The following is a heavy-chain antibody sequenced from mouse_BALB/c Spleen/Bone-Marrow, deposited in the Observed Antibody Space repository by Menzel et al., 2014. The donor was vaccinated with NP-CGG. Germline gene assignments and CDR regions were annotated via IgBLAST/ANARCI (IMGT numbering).Heavy chain of an antibody. D-gene: IGHD2-1*01. J-gene: IGHJ2*01. Sequence: DVQLVESGGGLVQSGGPLKLSCAASGFTFSSYGMSWVRQTPDKRLELVAAINSNGGSTYYPDSVKGRFTISRDTAKNTLYLQMSSLKSEETAMYYCVRGNYGNYVDYFDFWGQGTTLTVSS. CDR3: VRGNYGNYVDYFDF. V-gene: IGHV5-6-3*01. CDR2: INSNGGST. CDR1: GFTFSSYG.